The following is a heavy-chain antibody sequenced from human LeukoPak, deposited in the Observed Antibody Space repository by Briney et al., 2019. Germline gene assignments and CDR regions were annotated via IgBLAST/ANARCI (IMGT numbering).Heavy chain of an antibody. CDR3: ARRSAAKDAFDI. V-gene: IGHV3-11*04. J-gene: IGHJ3*02. Sequence: PGGSLRLSCAASGFTFSDDSMSWIRQAPGKRPEWISYISSDHNTIYYADSVKGRFTISRDNAKNLLYLQMNSLRAEDTAVYYCARRSAAKDAFDIWGQGTMVTVSS. D-gene: IGHD6-25*01. CDR1: GFTFSDDS. CDR2: ISSDHNTI.